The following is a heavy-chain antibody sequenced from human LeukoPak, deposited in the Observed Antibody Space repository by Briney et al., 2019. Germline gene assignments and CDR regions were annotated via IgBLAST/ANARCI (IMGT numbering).Heavy chain of an antibody. Sequence: GGSLRLSCAASGFTFSNCAMRWVRQAPGKGLEWVSGISGSGDSAYYADSVKGRFTISRDNSKNTLYLQMNSLRAEDTAVYYCARRSGIAVAGAFDYWGQGTLVTVSS. CDR3: ARRSGIAVAGAFDY. V-gene: IGHV3-23*01. D-gene: IGHD6-19*01. CDR2: ISGSGDSA. CDR1: GFTFSNCA. J-gene: IGHJ4*02.